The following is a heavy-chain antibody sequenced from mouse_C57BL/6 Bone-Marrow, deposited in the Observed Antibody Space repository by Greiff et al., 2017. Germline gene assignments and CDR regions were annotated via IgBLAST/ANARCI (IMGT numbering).Heavy chain of an antibody. J-gene: IGHJ3*01. CDR1: GFSLSTSGMG. D-gene: IGHD2-2*01. Sequence: QVTLKESGPGILQSSQTLSLTCSFSGFSLSTSGMGVSWIRQPSGKGLEWLAHLYWDDDKRYNPSLKSRLTISKDTSRNQVFLKITSGDTGDTATYWCARRAYGYETWFAYWGQGTRVTVSA. V-gene: IGHV8-12*01. CDR3: ARRAYGYETWFAY. CDR2: LYWDDDK.